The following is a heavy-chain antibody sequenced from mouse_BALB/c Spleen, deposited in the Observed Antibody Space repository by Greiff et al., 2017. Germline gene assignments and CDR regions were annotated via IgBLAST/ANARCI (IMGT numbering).Heavy chain of an antibody. CDR2: ISSGGGST. Sequence: EVQVVESGGGLVKPGGSLKLSCAASGFAFSSYDMSWVRQTPEKRLEWVAYISSGGGSTYYPDTVKGRFTISRDNAKNTLYLQMSSLKSEDTAMYYCARYYGIYAMDYWGQGTSVTVSS. CDR1: GFAFSSYD. V-gene: IGHV5-12-1*01. J-gene: IGHJ4*01. D-gene: IGHD1-1*01. CDR3: ARYYGIYAMDY.